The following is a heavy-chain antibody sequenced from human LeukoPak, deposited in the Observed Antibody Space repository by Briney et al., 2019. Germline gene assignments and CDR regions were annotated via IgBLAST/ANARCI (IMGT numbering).Heavy chain of an antibody. CDR2: IYYSGST. CDR3: ARDGCDFTALNWFDP. V-gene: IGHV4-39*07. J-gene: IGHJ5*02. D-gene: IGHD3-3*01. Sequence: SETLSLTCTVSGGSISSSSYYWGWIRQPPGKGLEWIGSIYYSGSTYYNPSLKSRVTISVDTSKNQFSLKLSSVTAADTAVYYCARDGCDFTALNWFDPWGQGTLVTVSS. CDR1: GGSISSSSYY.